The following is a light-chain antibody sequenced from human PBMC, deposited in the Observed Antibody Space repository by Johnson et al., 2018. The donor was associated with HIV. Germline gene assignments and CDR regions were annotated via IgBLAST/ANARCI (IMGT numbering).Light chain of an antibody. CDR3: GTWDSSLSAGGV. CDR1: SCDIGNNY. CDR2: DNN. J-gene: IGLJ1*01. V-gene: IGLV1-51*01. Sequence: QSVLTQPPSVSAAPGQKVSISCSGNSCDIGNNYVSSHQQLPGTAPKLLIYDNNKRPSGIPDRFSGSKSGTSATLGITGLQTGDEADYYCGTWDSSLSAGGVFGTGTKVTVL.